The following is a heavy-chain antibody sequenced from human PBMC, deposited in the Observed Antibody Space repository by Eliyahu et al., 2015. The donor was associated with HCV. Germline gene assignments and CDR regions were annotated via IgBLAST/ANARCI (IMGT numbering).Heavy chain of an antibody. J-gene: IGHJ1*01. CDR1: GFTFSAYY. Sequence: QVQLVESGGGVVKPGGSLRLPCVASGFTFSAYYMNWIRQAPGKGLEWISYISSSGSTIHYADSVKGRFTISRDNANNSLYLQMNSLRAEDTAVYYCAREGSVFVAAAPGTPFHHWGQGALVTVSS. D-gene: IGHD2-2*01. V-gene: IGHV3-11*01. CDR3: AREGSVFVAAAPGTPFHH. CDR2: ISSSGSTI.